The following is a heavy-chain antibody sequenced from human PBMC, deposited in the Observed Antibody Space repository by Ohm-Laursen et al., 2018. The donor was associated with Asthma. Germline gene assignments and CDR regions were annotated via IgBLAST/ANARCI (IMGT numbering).Heavy chain of an antibody. CDR3: ARDSDIAVAGTVGYFDY. CDR1: GYTFTSYA. Sequence: GASVKVSCKASGYTFTSYAMHWVRQAPGQRLEWMGWINAGNGNTKYSQKFQGRVTITRDTSASTAYMELSSLRSEDTAVYYCARDSDIAVAGTVGYFDYWGQGTLVTVSS. J-gene: IGHJ4*02. V-gene: IGHV1-3*01. D-gene: IGHD6-19*01. CDR2: INAGNGNT.